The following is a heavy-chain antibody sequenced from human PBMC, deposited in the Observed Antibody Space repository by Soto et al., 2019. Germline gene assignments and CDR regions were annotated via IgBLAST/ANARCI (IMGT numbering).Heavy chain of an antibody. D-gene: IGHD6-19*01. J-gene: IGHJ6*02. Sequence: PSETLSLTCPVSGGSISSGGYYWSWIRQHPGKGLEWIGYIYYSGSTYYNPSLKSRVTISVDTSKNQFSLKLSSVTAADTAVYYCARGRSPAVAGGNYYYGMDVWGQGTTVTVSS. V-gene: IGHV4-31*03. CDR1: GGSISSGGYY. CDR3: ARGRSPAVAGGNYYYGMDV. CDR2: IYYSGST.